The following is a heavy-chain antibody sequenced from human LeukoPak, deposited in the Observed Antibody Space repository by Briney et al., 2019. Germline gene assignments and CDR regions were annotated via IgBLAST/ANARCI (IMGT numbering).Heavy chain of an antibody. CDR2: VANSGVDT. CDR1: GFTFTTYA. V-gene: IGHV3-23*01. Sequence: PGGSLRLSCAASGFTFTTYAMSWVRQAPGKGLEWVSTVANSGVDTYYAASVRARFTISRDNSRNPVYLQINSLRAEDTAVYYCAKSHSVAQRGYFDYWGQGALVTVSS. CDR3: AKSHSVAQRGYFDY. J-gene: IGHJ4*02. D-gene: IGHD4-23*01.